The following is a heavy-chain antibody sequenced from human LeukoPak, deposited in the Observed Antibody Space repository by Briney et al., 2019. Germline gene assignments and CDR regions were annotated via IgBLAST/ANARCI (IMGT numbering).Heavy chain of an antibody. J-gene: IGHJ5*02. CDR3: ARGRRRGAILNWFDP. Sequence: PSETLSLXCAVCGGSFSGYYWSWIRRPPGKGLEWIGEINHSGSTNYNPSLKSRVTISVDTSKNQFSLKLSSVTAADTAVYYCARGRRRGAILNWFDPWGQGTLVTVSS. CDR1: GGSFSGYY. CDR2: INHSGST. D-gene: IGHD3-10*01. V-gene: IGHV4-34*01.